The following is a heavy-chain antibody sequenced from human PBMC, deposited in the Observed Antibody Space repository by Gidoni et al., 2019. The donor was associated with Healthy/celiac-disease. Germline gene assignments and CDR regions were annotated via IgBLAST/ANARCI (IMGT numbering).Heavy chain of an antibody. J-gene: IGHJ4*02. Sequence: QLQLQESGPGLVKPSETLSLTCTVSGGSISSSSYYWGWIRQPPGKGLEWIGSIYYSGSTYYNPSLKSRVTISVDTSKNQFSLKLSSVTAADTAVYYCARVRSGSYFPIWGQGTLVTVSS. CDR2: IYYSGST. CDR3: ARVRSGSYFPI. D-gene: IGHD1-26*01. V-gene: IGHV4-39*07. CDR1: GGSISSSSYY.